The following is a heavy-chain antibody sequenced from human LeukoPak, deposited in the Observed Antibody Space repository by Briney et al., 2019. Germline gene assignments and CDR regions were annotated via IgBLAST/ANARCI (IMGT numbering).Heavy chain of an antibody. V-gene: IGHV3-23*01. Sequence: PGGSLRLSCAASGFPFSSHAMSWVRQPPGKGLEGVAAISNGKTYYADPVRGRFTISRDDSKNPVYLHMNSLRDEDTALYYCVREAGYCAPVCLKSNWFDPWGQGTLVTVSS. CDR2: ISNGKT. D-gene: IGHD2-15*01. J-gene: IGHJ5*02. CDR1: GFPFSSHA. CDR3: VREAGYCAPVCLKSNWFDP.